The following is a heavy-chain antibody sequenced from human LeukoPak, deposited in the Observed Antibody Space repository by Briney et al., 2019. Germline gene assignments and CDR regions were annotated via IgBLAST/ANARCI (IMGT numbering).Heavy chain of an antibody. CDR3: ARDPDPIRTFGQLDY. CDR2: ICSSSSYI. J-gene: IGHJ4*02. CDR1: GFTFSSYS. D-gene: IGHD3/OR15-3a*01. Sequence: GGSLRLSCAASGFTFSSYSMNWVRQAPGKGLEWVSFICSSSSYIYYADSVKGRFPISRENAKKLPYLQMSSLRAEDTAVYYCARDPDPIRTFGQLDYWGQGTLVTVSA. V-gene: IGHV3-21*01.